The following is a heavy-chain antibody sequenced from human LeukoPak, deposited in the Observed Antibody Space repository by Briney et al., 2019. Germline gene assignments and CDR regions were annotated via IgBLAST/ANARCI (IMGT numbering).Heavy chain of an antibody. V-gene: IGHV3-7*01. CDR1: GFTFSRYW. D-gene: IGHD6-19*01. CDR2: IKQDGSGE. Sequence: GGSLRLSCVASGFTFSRYWMSWVRQAPGKGLEWVAKIKQDGSGEYYLDSVKGRFTISRDNAKNSLYLQMNSLRADDTAVYFCTTGYSSGWSNEGNYWGQGTLVTVSS. CDR3: TTGYSSGWSNEGNY. J-gene: IGHJ4*02.